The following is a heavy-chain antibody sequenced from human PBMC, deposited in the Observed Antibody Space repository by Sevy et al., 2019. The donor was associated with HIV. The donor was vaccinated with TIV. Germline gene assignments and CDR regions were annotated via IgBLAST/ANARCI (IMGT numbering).Heavy chain of an antibody. D-gene: IGHD2-2*01. CDR3: ARDRGYCSSTSCPRRYYYGMDV. CDR2: IWYDGSNK. Sequence: GGSLRLSCAASGFTFSSYGMHWVRQAPGKGLEWVAVIWYDGSNKYYADSVKGRFTISRDNSKNTLYLQMNSLRAEDTAVYDCARDRGYCSSTSCPRRYYYGMDVWGQGTTVTVSS. CDR1: GFTFSSYG. V-gene: IGHV3-33*01. J-gene: IGHJ6*02.